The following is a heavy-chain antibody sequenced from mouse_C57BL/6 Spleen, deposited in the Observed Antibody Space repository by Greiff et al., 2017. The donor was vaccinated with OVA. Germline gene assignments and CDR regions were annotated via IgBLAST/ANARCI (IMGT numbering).Heavy chain of an antibody. CDR2: ISDGGSYT. J-gene: IGHJ2*01. CDR3: ARGGAGTGDY. D-gene: IGHD4-1*01. V-gene: IGHV5-4*03. Sequence: EVKLVESGGGLVKPGGSLKLSCAASGFTFSSYAMSWVRQTPEKRLEWVATISDGGSYTYYPDNVKGRFTISRDNAKNNLYLQMSHLKSEDTAMYYCARGGAGTGDYWGKGTTLTVSS. CDR1: GFTFSSYA.